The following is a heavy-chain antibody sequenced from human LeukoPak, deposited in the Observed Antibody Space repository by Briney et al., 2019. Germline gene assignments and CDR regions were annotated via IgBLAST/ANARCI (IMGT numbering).Heavy chain of an antibody. Sequence: ASVKVSCKASGSTFTSYGISWVRQAPGQRLEWMGWISAYNGNTNYAQKLQGRVTMTTDTSTSTAYMELRSLRSDDTAVYYCARDAGDDIVVVPVDYGMDVWGQGTTVTVSS. D-gene: IGHD2-2*01. J-gene: IGHJ6*02. CDR1: GSTFTSYG. CDR2: ISAYNGNT. V-gene: IGHV1-18*01. CDR3: ARDAGDDIVVVPVDYGMDV.